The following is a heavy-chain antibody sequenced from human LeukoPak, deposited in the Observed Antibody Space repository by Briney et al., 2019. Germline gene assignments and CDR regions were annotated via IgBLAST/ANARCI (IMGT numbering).Heavy chain of an antibody. Sequence: GGPLSISCATSGSTFSNYGMNWLRQAPGKRLEWVSSNSSSGSYIYYADSVNDRFTISRDNAENSLYMQMNSLRDEDTAVYYCAKGRGYSTSSSDMDVWGRGTTVSVSS. D-gene: IGHD6-6*01. J-gene: IGHJ6*02. CDR1: GSTFSNYG. CDR2: NSSSGSYI. CDR3: AKGRGYSTSSSDMDV. V-gene: IGHV3-21*01.